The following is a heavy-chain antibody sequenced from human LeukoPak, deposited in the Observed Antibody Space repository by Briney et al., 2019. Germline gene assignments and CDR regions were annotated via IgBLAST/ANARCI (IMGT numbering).Heavy chain of an antibody. Sequence: GGSLRLSCAASGFTVSSNSMSWVRQAPGKGLEWVSVIYSGGRTYYADSVKGRFTISKDNSKNTLYLQMNSLRAEDTAVYYCARDLYVDIVAPSGMDVWGQGTTVTVSS. CDR2: IYSGGRT. J-gene: IGHJ6*02. CDR1: GFTVSSNS. V-gene: IGHV3-66*01. D-gene: IGHD5-12*01. CDR3: ARDLYVDIVAPSGMDV.